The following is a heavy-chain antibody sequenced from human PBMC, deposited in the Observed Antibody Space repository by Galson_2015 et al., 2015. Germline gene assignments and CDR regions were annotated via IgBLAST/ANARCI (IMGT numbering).Heavy chain of an antibody. CDR1: GFTLSNDG. CDR3: AKADTLKIVVTTLLDY. V-gene: IGHV3-23*01. Sequence: SLRLSCAASGFTLSNDGMSWVRQAPGKGLEWVSSISGTGGSTYYADSVKGRFTISRDNSKNTLYLQMSSLRAEDTAVYYCAKADTLKIVVTTLLDYWGQGTLVTVSS. J-gene: IGHJ4*02. CDR2: ISGTGGST. D-gene: IGHD3-22*01.